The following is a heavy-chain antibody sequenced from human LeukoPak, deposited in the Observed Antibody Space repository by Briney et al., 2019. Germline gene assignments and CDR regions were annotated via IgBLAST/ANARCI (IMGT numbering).Heavy chain of an antibody. V-gene: IGHV4-59*08. CDR3: AGGFVGTATGYYFDY. J-gene: IGHJ4*02. CDR1: GGSISSYY. CDR2: IYYSGST. Sequence: SETLSLTCTASGGSISSYYWSWIRQPPGKGLEWIGYIYYSGSTNYNPSLKSRVTISVDTSKNQFSLKLSSVTAADTAVYYCAGGFVGTATGYYFDYWGQGTLVTVSS. D-gene: IGHD5-18*01.